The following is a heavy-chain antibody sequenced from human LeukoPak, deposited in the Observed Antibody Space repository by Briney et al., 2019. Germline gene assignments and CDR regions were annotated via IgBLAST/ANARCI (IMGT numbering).Heavy chain of an antibody. D-gene: IGHD3-22*01. V-gene: IGHV3-20*04. Sequence: GALRLSCAASGFTFDDYDMSWVRQAPGKGLEWVSGINWNGGSTGYADSVKGRFTISRDNAKNSLYLQMNSLRAEDTALYYCARDGGPQEVYDSSGYYQGYTRPFDYWGQGTLVTVSS. CDR1: GFTFDDYD. CDR3: ARDGGPQEVYDSSGYYQGYTRPFDY. CDR2: INWNGGST. J-gene: IGHJ4*02.